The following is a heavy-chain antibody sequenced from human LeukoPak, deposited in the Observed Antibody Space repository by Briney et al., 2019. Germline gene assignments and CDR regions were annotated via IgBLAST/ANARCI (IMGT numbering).Heavy chain of an antibody. CDR3: ARDQTAVTGVWGTIDY. V-gene: IGHV3-30*03. D-gene: IGHD2-8*02. J-gene: IGHJ4*02. CDR1: GFTFSSYS. CDR2: ISYDGSNT. Sequence: GGSLRLSCAASGFTFSSYSMNWVRQAPGKGLEWVAIISYDGSNTFYGDSVKGRFTISRDNSKKTLYLQMNSLRTEDTAVYYCARDQTAVTGVWGTIDYWGQGTLVTVSS.